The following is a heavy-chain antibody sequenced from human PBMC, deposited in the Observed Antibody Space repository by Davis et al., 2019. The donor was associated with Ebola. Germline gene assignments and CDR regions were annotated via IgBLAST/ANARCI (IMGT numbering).Heavy chain of an antibody. D-gene: IGHD6-6*01. CDR3: ARNSAPPDY. Sequence: PGGSLRLSCAASGFTFSDYYMSWVRQAPGKGLEWISCINHSGDSIFYAGFVKGRFTMSRDNAKNFLYLQLSSLRADDTAMYYCARNSAPPDYWGQGALVTVSS. J-gene: IGHJ4*02. CDR2: INHSGDSI. CDR1: GFTFSDYY. V-gene: IGHV3-11*01.